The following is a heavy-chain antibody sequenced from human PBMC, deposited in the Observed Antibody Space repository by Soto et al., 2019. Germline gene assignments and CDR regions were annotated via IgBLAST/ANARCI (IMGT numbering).Heavy chain of an antibody. Sequence: QITLKESGPTLVKPRRTLTLTCTFSGFSLSTSGVGVGWIRQPPGKALEWLALIYWDDDKRYSPSLKSRLTITKDTSKNQVVLTMTNMDPVDTATYYCVHRLLPGYGGYSYVYWGQGTLVTVSS. CDR1: GFSLSTSGVG. CDR3: VHRLLPGYGGYSYVY. D-gene: IGHD4-17*01. CDR2: IYWDDDK. J-gene: IGHJ4*02. V-gene: IGHV2-5*02.